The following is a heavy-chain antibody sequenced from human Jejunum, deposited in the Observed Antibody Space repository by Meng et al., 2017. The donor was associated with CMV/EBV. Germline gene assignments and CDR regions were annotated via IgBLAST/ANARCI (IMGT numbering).Heavy chain of an antibody. J-gene: IGHJ5*02. CDR1: GFTFSSYN. V-gene: IGHV3-21*01. CDR2: ISGNSNYI. CDR3: ARDMVWGDPNSFDA. D-gene: IGHD3-10*01. Sequence: ASGFTFSSYNMNWVRQAPGKGLEWVLSISGNSNYIFYRDSVEGRFTISRDNAKNSLFLQMNSLRAEDSAVYYCARDMVWGDPNSFDAWGQGTLVTVSS.